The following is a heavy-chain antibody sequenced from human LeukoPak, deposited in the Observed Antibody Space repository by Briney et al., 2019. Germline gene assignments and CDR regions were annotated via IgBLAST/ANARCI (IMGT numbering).Heavy chain of an antibody. CDR2: IKQDGSEK. CDR1: GFTFSSYW. CDR3: AREGFMDYFDY. D-gene: IGHD3-10*01. Sequence: GSPRLSCAASGFTFSSYWMSWVRQAPGKGLEWVANIKQDGSEKYYVDSVKGRFTISRDNAKNSLYLQMNSLRAEDTAVYYCAREGFMDYFDYWGQGTLVSVSS. V-gene: IGHV3-7*01. J-gene: IGHJ4*02.